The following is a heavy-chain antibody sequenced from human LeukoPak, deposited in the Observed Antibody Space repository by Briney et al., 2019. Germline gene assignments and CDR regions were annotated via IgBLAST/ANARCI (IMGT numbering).Heavy chain of an antibody. CDR1: GFTFSSYA. V-gene: IGHV3-23*01. J-gene: IGHJ4*02. Sequence: GGSLRLSCEASGFTFSSYAMSWVRQAPGQGLEWVGGISGGGGSTYYADYVKGRFTISRDNSKNTLYLQMNSLRAEDTAAYYCAKVGIVGATTSAYFEYWGQGTLVTVSS. D-gene: IGHD1-26*01. CDR2: ISGGGGST. CDR3: AKVGIVGATTSAYFEY.